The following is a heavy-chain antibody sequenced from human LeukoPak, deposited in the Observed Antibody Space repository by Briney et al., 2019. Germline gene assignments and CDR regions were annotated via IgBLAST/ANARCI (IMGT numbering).Heavy chain of an antibody. Sequence: PSETLSLTCTVSGGSISSGGYYWSWIRQHPGKGLEWIGYIYYSGSTYYNPSLKSRVTISVDTSKNQFSLKLSSVTAADTAVYYCARVQPITIFGVVYPYYYMDVWGKGTTVTVSS. D-gene: IGHD3-3*01. J-gene: IGHJ6*03. CDR1: GGSISSGGYY. CDR2: IYYSGST. V-gene: IGHV4-31*03. CDR3: ARVQPITIFGVVYPYYYMDV.